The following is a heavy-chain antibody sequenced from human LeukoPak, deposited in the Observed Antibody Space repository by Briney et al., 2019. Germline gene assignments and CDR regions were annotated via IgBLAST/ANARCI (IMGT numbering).Heavy chain of an antibody. CDR1: GGSFSGYY. V-gene: IGHV4-34*09. Sequence: SETLSLTCAVYGGSFSGYYWSWIRQPPGKGLEWIAYIYYSGSTYYNPSLKSRVTISVDTSKNQFSLKLSSVTAADTAVYYCARFHTSGYYRHFDFWGQGTLVTVSS. D-gene: IGHD3-22*01. CDR2: IYYSGST. CDR3: ARFHTSGYYRHFDF. J-gene: IGHJ4*02.